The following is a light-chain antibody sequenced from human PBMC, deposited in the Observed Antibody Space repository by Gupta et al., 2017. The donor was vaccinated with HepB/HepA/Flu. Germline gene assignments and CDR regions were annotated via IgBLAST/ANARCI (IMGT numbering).Light chain of an antibody. Sequence: DIQMTQSPSSLSASVGDRVTITCRASQSISSYLNWYQQKPGKAPKLLIYAASSLQSGVPSRFSGSGSGTDFTLTISSLQPEDFATYYCQQSYSTPTTFGRGTXLEIK. CDR3: QQSYSTPTT. CDR1: QSISSY. J-gene: IGKJ4*01. CDR2: AAS. V-gene: IGKV1-39*01.